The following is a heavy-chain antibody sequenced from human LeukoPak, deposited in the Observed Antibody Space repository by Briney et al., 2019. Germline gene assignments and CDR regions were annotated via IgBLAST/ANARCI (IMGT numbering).Heavy chain of an antibody. J-gene: IGHJ4*02. CDR3: ARAIGYNHGYPTFDY. Sequence: GGSLRLSCAASGFTFSSYEMNWVRQAPGKGLEWVSYISSSAATICYADSVRGRFTISRDNAKNSLYLQMSSLRAEDTAVYYCARAIGYNHGYPTFDYWGQGTLVTVSS. CDR1: GFTFSSYE. D-gene: IGHD5-18*01. CDR2: ISSSAATI. V-gene: IGHV3-48*03.